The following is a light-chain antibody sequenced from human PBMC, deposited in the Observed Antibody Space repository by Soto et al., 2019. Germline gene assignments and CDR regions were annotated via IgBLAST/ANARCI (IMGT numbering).Light chain of an antibody. CDR2: DAS. J-gene: IGKJ5*01. Sequence: EIVLTQSPGTLSLSPGERATLSCRASQSVSSSYLAWYQQKPGQAPRLLIYDASNRATGIPARFSGSGSETDFTLTISRLEPEDFALYYCQQYGSSAPITFGQGTRLEI. V-gene: IGKV3-20*01. CDR1: QSVSSSY. CDR3: QQYGSSAPIT.